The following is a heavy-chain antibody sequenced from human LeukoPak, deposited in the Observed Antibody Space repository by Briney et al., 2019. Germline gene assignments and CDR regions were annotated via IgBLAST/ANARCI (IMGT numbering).Heavy chain of an antibody. V-gene: IGHV4-59*02. CDR1: GSSVGTFY. CDR3: ARGSTDVYWYLDV. Sequence: PSQTLSLTCIVSGSSVGTFYWSWLRQSPGTGLEWIGFVHDTGSTAYNPSLKSRVTISLETSKNQLSLMLTSVTAADTAMYYCARGSTDVYWYLDVWGRGTLVTVSS. J-gene: IGHJ2*01. D-gene: IGHD1-26*01. CDR2: VHDTGST.